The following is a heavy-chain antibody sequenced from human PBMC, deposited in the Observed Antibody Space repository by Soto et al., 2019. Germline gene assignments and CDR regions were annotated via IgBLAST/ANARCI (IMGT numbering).Heavy chain of an antibody. CDR3: ATGSFTSTGGRIGYHYNAMDV. D-gene: IGHD1-1*01. V-gene: IGHV1-69*13. CDR1: GGTFSSHS. J-gene: IGHJ6*02. Sequence: SVKVSCKSSGGTFSSHSINWVRQAPGQGLEWMGGIIPIFGPANFAKKFQGRVTITADESTTTAYMELSSLTSEDTAVYYCATGSFTSTGGRIGYHYNAMDVWGQGTTVTVS. CDR2: IIPIFGPA.